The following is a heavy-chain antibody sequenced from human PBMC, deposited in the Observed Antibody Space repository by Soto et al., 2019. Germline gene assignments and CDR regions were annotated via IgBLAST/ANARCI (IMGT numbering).Heavy chain of an antibody. J-gene: IGHJ6*02. CDR2: IYYSGST. CDR1: GGSISSSSYY. Sequence: SETLSVTCTVSGGSISSSSYYWGWIRQPPGKGLEWIGSIYYSGSTYYNPSLKSRVTISVDTSKNQFSLKLSSVTAADTAVYYCARQGSGSWGRDYYYYGMDVWGQGTTVTVSS. CDR3: ARQGSGSWGRDYYYYGMDV. V-gene: IGHV4-39*01. D-gene: IGHD1-26*01.